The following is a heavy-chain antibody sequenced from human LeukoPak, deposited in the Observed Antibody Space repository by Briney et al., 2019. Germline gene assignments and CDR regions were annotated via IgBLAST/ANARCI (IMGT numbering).Heavy chain of an antibody. V-gene: IGHV1-8*03. CDR3: ARGFYDYFWGSYRYDWFDP. J-gene: IGHJ5*02. CDR1: GYTFTSYD. D-gene: IGHD3-16*02. Sequence: ASVKVSCEASGYTFTSYDINWVRQATGQGLEWMGWMNPHSGNTGYAQKFQGRVTITRNTSTSTAYMELSSLRSEDTAVYYCARGFYDYFWGSYRYDWFDPWGQGTLVTVSS. CDR2: MNPHSGNT.